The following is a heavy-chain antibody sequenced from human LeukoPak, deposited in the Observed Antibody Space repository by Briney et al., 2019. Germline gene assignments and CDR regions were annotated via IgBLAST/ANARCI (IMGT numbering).Heavy chain of an antibody. CDR2: IYYSRST. V-gene: IGHV4-59*12. CDR1: GGSISSYY. Sequence: PSGTLSLTCTVSGGSISSYYWSWIRQPPGKGLEWIWNIYYSRSTYYNPSLKSRVTISVDTSKNQFSLKLSSVTAADTAVYYCGRVRYYDILTGPVYYFDHWGQGTLVTVSS. CDR3: GRVRYYDILTGPVYYFDH. J-gene: IGHJ4*02. D-gene: IGHD3-9*01.